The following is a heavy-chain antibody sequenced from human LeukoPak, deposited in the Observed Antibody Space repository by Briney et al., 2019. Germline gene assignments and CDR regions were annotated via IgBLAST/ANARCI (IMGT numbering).Heavy chain of an antibody. CDR2: ISGSGGST. D-gene: IGHD6-19*01. V-gene: IGHV3-23*01. CDR1: GFTFSSYA. Sequence: GGSLRLSCAASGFTFSSYAMSWVRQAPGKGLVWVSTISGSGGSTYYADSVKGRFTISRDNSKNTLYLQMNSLRAEDTAVYYCAKAPGIAVAAVYYGMDVWGQGTTVTVSS. J-gene: IGHJ6*02. CDR3: AKAPGIAVAAVYYGMDV.